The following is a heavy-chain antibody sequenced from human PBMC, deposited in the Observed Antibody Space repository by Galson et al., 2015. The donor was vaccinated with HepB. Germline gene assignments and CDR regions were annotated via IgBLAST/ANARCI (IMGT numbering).Heavy chain of an antibody. CDR3: ARVRPHYDFWSGYSPLDAFDI. J-gene: IGHJ3*02. Sequence: SVKVSCKASGYTFTGYYLHWVRQAPGQGLEWMGWINPNSGGTNYAQKFQGRVTMTRDTSISTAYMELSRLRSDDTAVYYCARVRPHYDFWSGYSPLDAFDIWGQGTMVTVSS. D-gene: IGHD3-3*01. CDR2: INPNSGGT. CDR1: GYTFTGYY. V-gene: IGHV1-2*02.